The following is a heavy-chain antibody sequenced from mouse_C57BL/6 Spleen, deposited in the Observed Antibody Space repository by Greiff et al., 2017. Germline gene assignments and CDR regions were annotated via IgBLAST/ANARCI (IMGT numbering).Heavy chain of an antibody. Sequence: QVQLQQPGAELVMPGASVKLSCKASGYTFTSYWMHWVKQRPGQGLEWIGEIDPSDSYTNYNQKFKGKSTLTVDKSSSTAYMQLSSLTSEDSAVYYCAALTGTGGFDYSGQGTTRTVSS. J-gene: IGHJ2*01. CDR3: AALTGTGGFDY. CDR2: IDPSDSYT. V-gene: IGHV1-69*01. CDR1: GYTFTSYW. D-gene: IGHD4-1*01.